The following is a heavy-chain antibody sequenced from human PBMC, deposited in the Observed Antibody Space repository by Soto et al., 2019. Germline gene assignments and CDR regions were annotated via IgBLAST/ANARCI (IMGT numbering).Heavy chain of an antibody. V-gene: IGHV4-31*03. CDR1: GGSISRGGYY. CDR3: ARGYCSGGSCYYFYFDY. D-gene: IGHD2-15*01. J-gene: IGHJ4*02. CDR2: IYYSGST. Sequence: TLSLTCTVSGGSISRGGYYWSWIRQHPGKGLEWIGYIYYSGSTYYNPSLKSRVTISVDTSKNQFSLKLSSVTAADTAVYYCARGYCSGGSCYYFYFDYWGQGTLVTVSS.